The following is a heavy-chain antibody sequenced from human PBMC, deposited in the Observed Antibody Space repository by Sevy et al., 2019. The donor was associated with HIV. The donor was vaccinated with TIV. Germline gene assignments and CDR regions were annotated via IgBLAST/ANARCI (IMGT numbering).Heavy chain of an antibody. CDR2: ISPYNDNT. J-gene: IGHJ6*03. Sequence: ASVKVSCRASGYTLTSYILTWVRQAPGQGLEWMGLISPYNDNTIYAQSLQGRVTMTMDTSTAYMELWGLRSDDTAVYYCARTMAGYMDVWGRGTTVTVSS. V-gene: IGHV1-18*01. CDR3: ARTMAGYMDV. CDR1: GYTLTSYI.